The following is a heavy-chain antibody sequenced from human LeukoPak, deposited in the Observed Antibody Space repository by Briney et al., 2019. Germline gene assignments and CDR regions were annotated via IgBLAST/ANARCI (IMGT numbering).Heavy chain of an antibody. V-gene: IGHV3-21*01. CDR3: ARVATTVTTGI. J-gene: IGHJ4*02. CDR2: ISSSSSYI. CDR1: GFTFSSYA. D-gene: IGHD4-11*01. Sequence: PGGSLRLSCAASGFTFSSYAMSWVRQAPGKGLEWVSSISSSSSYIYYADSVKGRFTISRDNAKNSLYLQMNSLRAEDTAVYYCARVATTVTTGIWGQGTLVTVSS.